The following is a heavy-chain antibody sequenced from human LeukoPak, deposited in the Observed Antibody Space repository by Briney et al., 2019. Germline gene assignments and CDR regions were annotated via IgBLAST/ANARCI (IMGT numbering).Heavy chain of an antibody. V-gene: IGHV3-48*01. J-gene: IGHJ1*01. CDR1: GFTFSSYS. Sequence: GSLRLSCAGSGFTFSSYSMNWVRQAPGKGLEWVSYISSSSSTIYYADSVKGRFTISRDNSKNTLYLQMNSLRAEDTAVYYCARDRERDFWSGYSPWGQGTLVTVSS. D-gene: IGHD3-3*01. CDR2: ISSSSSTI. CDR3: ARDRERDFWSGYSP.